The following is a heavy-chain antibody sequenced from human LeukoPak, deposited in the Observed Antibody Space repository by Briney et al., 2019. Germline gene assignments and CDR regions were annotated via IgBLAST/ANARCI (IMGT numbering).Heavy chain of an antibody. CDR3: GKDIVAGDYYYYYMDV. V-gene: IGHV3-9*01. J-gene: IGHJ6*03. CDR1: GFTFDDYA. D-gene: IGHD6-19*01. Sequence: GRSLRLSCAASGFTFDDYAMHWVRQAPGKGLEWVSGISRNSGSIGYADSVKGRFTISRDNAKNSLYLQMNSLRAEDTALYYCGKDIVAGDYYYYYMDVWGKGTTVTVSS. CDR2: ISRNSGSI.